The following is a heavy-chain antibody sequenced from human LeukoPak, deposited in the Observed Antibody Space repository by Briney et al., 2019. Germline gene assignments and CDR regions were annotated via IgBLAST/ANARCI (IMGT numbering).Heavy chain of an antibody. CDR2: IYYSGST. CDR1: GGSISSSSYY. J-gene: IGHJ3*02. CDR3: ARGSVIDAFDI. D-gene: IGHD2/OR15-2a*01. Sequence: SETLSLTCTVSGGSISSSSYYWGWIRQPPGKGLEWIGSIYYSGSTYYNPSLKSRVTISVDTSKNQFSLKLSSVTAVDTAVYYCARGSVIDAFDIWGQGTMVTVSS. V-gene: IGHV4-39*07.